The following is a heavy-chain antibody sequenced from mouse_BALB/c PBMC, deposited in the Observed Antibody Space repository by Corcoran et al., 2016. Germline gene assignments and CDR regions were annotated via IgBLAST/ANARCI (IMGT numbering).Heavy chain of an antibody. Sequence: QIQLVQSGPELKKPGETVKISCKASGYTLTNYGMNWVKQAPGKGLKWMGWINTYTGEPTYADDFKGRFAFSLETSASTAYLQINNLKNEDTATSFCARLDYCGQGTTLTVSS. CDR3: ARLDY. CDR2: INTYTGEP. V-gene: IGHV9-3-1*01. J-gene: IGHJ2*01. CDR1: GYTLTNYG.